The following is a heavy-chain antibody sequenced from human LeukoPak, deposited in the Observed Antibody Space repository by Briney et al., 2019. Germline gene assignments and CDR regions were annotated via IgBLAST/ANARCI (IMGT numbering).Heavy chain of an antibody. Sequence: GGSLRLSCAASGFTFSRYWIHWVRQAPGKGLEWVSRINPDGSTTTYADSVKGRFTISRDNAENTVYLQMNSLRAEDTAVYYCARAAWDVVVVPADMDVWGKGTTVTVSS. D-gene: IGHD2-2*01. CDR3: ARAAWDVVVVPADMDV. V-gene: IGHV3-74*01. J-gene: IGHJ6*03. CDR1: GFTFSRYW. CDR2: INPDGSTT.